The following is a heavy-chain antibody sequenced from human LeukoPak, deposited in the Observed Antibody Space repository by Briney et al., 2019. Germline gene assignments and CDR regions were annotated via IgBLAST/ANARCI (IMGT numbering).Heavy chain of an antibody. D-gene: IGHD6-19*01. V-gene: IGHV4-59*08. J-gene: IGHJ5*02. CDR1: GGSISSYY. CDR3: ARHPGIAVAAYNWFDP. Sequence: SETLSLTCTVSGGSISSYYWSWIRQPPGKGLEWIGYIYYSGSTNYNPSLKSRVTISVDTSKNQFSLKLSSVTAADTAVYYCARHPGIAVAAYNWFDPWGQGTLDTVSS. CDR2: IYYSGST.